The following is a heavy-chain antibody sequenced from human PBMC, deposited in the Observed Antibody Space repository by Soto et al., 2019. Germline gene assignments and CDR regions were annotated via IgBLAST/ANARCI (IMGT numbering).Heavy chain of an antibody. CDR3: AREFDSGDLGLDR. V-gene: IGHV1-2*02. Sequence: QVRLVQSGPEVKTPGASVRVSCKSSGYTFGAYYIHWVRQAPGQGLEWMGWVSPLSGGTNIAQRFSRRPDLTKDASINTVFMELSSLRTDDTALYFCAREFDSGDLGLDRWGQGTTVSVS. CDR1: GYTFGAYY. D-gene: IGHD2-21*01. J-gene: IGHJ6*02. CDR2: VSPLSGGT.